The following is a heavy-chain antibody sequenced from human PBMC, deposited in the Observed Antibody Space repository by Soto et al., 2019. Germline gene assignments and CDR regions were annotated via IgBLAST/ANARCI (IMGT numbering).Heavy chain of an antibody. CDR1: GFTFNHYA. CDR2: VSGRGGST. D-gene: IGHD4-17*01. J-gene: IGHJ6*01. V-gene: IGHV3-23*01. Sequence: GGSLRLSCTASGFTFNHYAMSWVRQAPGKGLEWVSAVSGRGGSTKYADSVKGRFIISRDNSNSTLYLQMDSLRGEDTAVYYCAKDSTVTTSLYFYYYGFDVWGQGTTVTVSS. CDR3: AKDSTVTTSLYFYYYGFDV.